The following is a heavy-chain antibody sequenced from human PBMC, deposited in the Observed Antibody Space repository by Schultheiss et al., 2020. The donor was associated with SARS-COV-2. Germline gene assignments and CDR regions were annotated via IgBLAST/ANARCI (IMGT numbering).Heavy chain of an antibody. CDR1: GFTFDDYA. CDR2: ISWNSGSI. V-gene: IGHV3-9*01. CDR3: ARDRGEYNWNDAQDY. J-gene: IGHJ4*02. Sequence: GGSLRLSCAASGFTFDDYAMHWVRQAPGKGLEWVSGISWNSGSIGYADSVKGRFTISRDNAKNSLYLQMNSLRAEDTALYYCARDRGEYNWNDAQDYWGQGTLVTVSS. D-gene: IGHD1-20*01.